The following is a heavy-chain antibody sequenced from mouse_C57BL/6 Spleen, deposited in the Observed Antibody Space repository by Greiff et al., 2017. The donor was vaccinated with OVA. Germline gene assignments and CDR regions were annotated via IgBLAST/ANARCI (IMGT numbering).Heavy chain of an antibody. CDR1: GFSLTSYA. D-gene: IGHD2-1*01. CDR3: ASDYGNYRYAMDY. V-gene: IGHV2-9-1*01. J-gene: IGHJ4*01. CDR2: IWTGGGT. Sequence: VMLVESGPGLVAPSQSLSITCTVSGFSLTSYAISWVRQPPGKGLEWLGVIWTGGGTNYNSALKSRLSISKDNAKSQVFLKRNSLQTDDTARYYCASDYGNYRYAMDYWGQGTSVTVSS.